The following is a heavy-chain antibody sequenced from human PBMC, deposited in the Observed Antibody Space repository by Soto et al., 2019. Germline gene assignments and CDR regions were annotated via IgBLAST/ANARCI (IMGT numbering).Heavy chain of an antibody. Sequence: QVTLKESGPVLVKPTETLTLTCTVSGFSLSNGRMGVSWIRQPPGKPLEWLAHFFSDAERSYSASMQSRLTLSTVTSGSQVVLTMTNMDPVDTATYYCARMDGDYNYYGLGVWGQGTTVTVSS. CDR2: FFSDAER. CDR1: GFSLSNGRMG. D-gene: IGHD3-10*01. CDR3: ARMDGDYNYYGLGV. V-gene: IGHV2-26*02. J-gene: IGHJ6*02.